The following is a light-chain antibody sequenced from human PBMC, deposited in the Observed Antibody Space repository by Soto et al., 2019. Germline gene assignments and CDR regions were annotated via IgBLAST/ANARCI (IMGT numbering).Light chain of an antibody. Sequence: EIVMTQSPATLSVSPGERVTLSCRASRGVSSKLAWYQQKPGQAPRLLIYGASTRATGIPARFSGSGSGTEFILTISSLQSEDFAVYSCQQYNDWPLTFGGGTKVEIK. V-gene: IGKV3-15*01. CDR1: RGVSSK. J-gene: IGKJ4*01. CDR2: GAS. CDR3: QQYNDWPLT.